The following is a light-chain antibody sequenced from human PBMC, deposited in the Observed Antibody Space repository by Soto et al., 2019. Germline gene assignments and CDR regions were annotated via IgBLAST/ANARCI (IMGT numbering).Light chain of an antibody. CDR3: QQRSNWPLT. CDR2: DAS. CDR1: QSVSSY. V-gene: IGKV3-11*01. J-gene: IGKJ3*01. Sequence: EIVLTQSPATLSLSPGERATLSCRASQSVSSYLAWYQQKPGQAPRLLIYDASNRATGIPARFSGSGSGTDFTLIISSLEPDDFAVYYCQQRSNWPLTFGPGTKVDIK.